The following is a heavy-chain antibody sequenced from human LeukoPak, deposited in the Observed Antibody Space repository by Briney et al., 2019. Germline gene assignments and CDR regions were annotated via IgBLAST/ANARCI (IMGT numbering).Heavy chain of an antibody. CDR2: ISGSGDT. D-gene: IGHD6-13*01. J-gene: IGHJ2*01. CDR3: ARGITASGTLHFGL. Sequence: GESLRLSCAASGFTFSSYAMSWVRQAPGKGLEWVSRISGSGDTYYADSVKGRFTISRDNSMNTLYLQMNSLRAEDTAVYYCARGITASGTLHFGLWGRGTLVTVSS. CDR1: GFTFSSYA. V-gene: IGHV3-23*01.